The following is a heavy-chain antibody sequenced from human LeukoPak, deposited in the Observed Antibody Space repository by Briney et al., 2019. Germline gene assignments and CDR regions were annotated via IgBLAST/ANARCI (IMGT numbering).Heavy chain of an antibody. Sequence: PGGSLRLSCAASGFTFSSYGMHWVRQAPGKGLEWVAFIRYDGSNKYYADSVKGRFTISRDNSKNTLYLQMNSLGAEDTAVYYCAKCERVPAAYYYYYYMDVWGKGTTVTVSS. D-gene: IGHD2-2*01. CDR1: GFTFSSYG. J-gene: IGHJ6*03. V-gene: IGHV3-30*02. CDR3: AKCERVPAAYYYYYYMDV. CDR2: IRYDGSNK.